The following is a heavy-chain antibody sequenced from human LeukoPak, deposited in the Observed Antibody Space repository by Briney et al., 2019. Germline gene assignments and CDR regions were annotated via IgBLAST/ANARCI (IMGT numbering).Heavy chain of an antibody. CDR2: VSHSGI. J-gene: IGHJ6*02. CDR3: ARFGITYYYAMDV. CDR1: GGSISSTSYY. D-gene: IGHD3-10*01. V-gene: IGHV4-39*07. Sequence: PSETLSLTCTASGGSISSTSYYWGWIRQSPGKGLEWIGEVSHSGIDYNPSLKRRVTILLDTSKNQLSLNLRSVTAADTAVYYCARFGITYYYAMDVWGQGTTVTVSS.